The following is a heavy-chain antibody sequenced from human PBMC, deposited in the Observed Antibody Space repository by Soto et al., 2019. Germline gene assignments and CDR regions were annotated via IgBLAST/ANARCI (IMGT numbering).Heavy chain of an antibody. CDR2: IYYSGST. CDR3: ARSYDFWSGYYSYPGLGYGMDV. Sequence: PSETLSLTCTVSGGSISSGGYYWSWIRQHPGKGLEWIGYIYYSGSTYYDPSLKSRVTISVDTSKNQFSLKLSSVTAADTAVYYCARSYDFWSGYYSYPGLGYGMDVWGQGTTVTVSS. J-gene: IGHJ6*02. V-gene: IGHV4-31*03. D-gene: IGHD3-3*01. CDR1: GGSISSGGYY.